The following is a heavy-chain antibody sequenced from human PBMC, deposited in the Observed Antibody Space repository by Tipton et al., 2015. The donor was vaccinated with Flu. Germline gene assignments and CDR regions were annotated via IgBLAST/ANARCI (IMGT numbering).Heavy chain of an antibody. Sequence: SLRLSCAASGFSFKNYAMSWVRQAQGKGLEWVSGITGSGGNTYYADSVKGRFTISRDNSHNTLYLQMDSLRVEKTAIYYCAKRDYSDTRGYSPLFDCCGQITLVTVSS. CDR3: AKRDYSDTRGYSPLFDC. J-gene: IGHJ4*02. CDR1: GFSFKNYA. D-gene: IGHD3-22*01. V-gene: IGHV3-23*01. CDR2: ITGSGGNT.